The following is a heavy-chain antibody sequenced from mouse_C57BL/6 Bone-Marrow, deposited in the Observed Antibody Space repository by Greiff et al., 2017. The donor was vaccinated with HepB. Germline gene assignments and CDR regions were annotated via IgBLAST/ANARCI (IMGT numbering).Heavy chain of an antibody. Sequence: EVKRVESEGGLVQPGSSMKLSCTASGFTFSDYYMAWVRQVPEKGLEWVANINYDGSSTYYLDSLKSRFIISRDNAKNILYLQMSSLKSEDTATYYCARDTNYYGSSYGYFDVWGTGTTVTVSS. CDR3: ARDTNYYGSSYGYFDV. CDR2: INYDGSST. D-gene: IGHD1-1*01. CDR1: GFTFSDYY. V-gene: IGHV5-16*01. J-gene: IGHJ1*03.